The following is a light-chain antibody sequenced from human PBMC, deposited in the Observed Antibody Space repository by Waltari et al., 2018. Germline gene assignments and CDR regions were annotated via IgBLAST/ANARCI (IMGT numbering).Light chain of an antibody. CDR1: SLSTYY. CDR3: SSRDTSGDHWV. CDR2: PRN. V-gene: IGLV3-19*01. Sequence: SSELTQDPAVSVALGQTVRITCQGDSLSTYYATWYQQRPRQAPIHVIYPRNSRPSGIPDRFSGSSSGNTASLTITGAQAEDEADYYCSSRDTSGDHWVFGGGTKLTVL. J-gene: IGLJ3*02.